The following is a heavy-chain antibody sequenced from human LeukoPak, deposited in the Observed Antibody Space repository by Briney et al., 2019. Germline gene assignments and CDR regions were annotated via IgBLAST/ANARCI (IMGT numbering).Heavy chain of an antibody. V-gene: IGHV3-49*03. CDR2: IRCKAYGGTT. J-gene: IGHJ4*02. Sequence: GGSLRLSCTASGFTFGDYAMSWFRKAPGKGLEWVGFIRCKAYGGTTEYAASVKGRFTISRDDSKSIAYLQMNSLKTEDTAVYYCTRHGARADYMYFDYWGQGTLVTVSS. D-gene: IGHD3-10*01. CDR1: GFTFGDYA. CDR3: TRHGARADYMYFDY.